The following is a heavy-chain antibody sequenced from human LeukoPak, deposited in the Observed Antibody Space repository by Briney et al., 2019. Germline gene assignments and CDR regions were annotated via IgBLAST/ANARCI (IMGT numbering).Heavy chain of an antibody. CDR1: GGSISSSSYY. CDR3: ARYAWGYYDSSGYYNYFDY. D-gene: IGHD3-22*01. V-gene: IGHV4-39*01. Sequence: PSETLSLTCTVSGGSISSSSYYWGWIRQPPGKGLEWIGSIYYSGSTYYNPSLKSRVTISVDTSKNQFSLKLSSVTAADTAVYYCARYAWGYYDSSGYYNYFDYWGQGTLVTVSS. J-gene: IGHJ4*02. CDR2: IYYSGST.